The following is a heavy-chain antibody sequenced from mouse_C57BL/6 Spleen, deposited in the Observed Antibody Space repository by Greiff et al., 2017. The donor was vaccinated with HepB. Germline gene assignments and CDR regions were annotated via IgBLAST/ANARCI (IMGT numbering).Heavy chain of an antibody. CDR3: ARAMVTHYFDY. V-gene: IGHV1-82*01. CDR1: CYAFSSSW. CDR2: IYPGDGDT. J-gene: IGHJ2*01. D-gene: IGHD2-2*01. Sequence: QVQLQQSGPELVKPGASVKISCKASCYAFSSSWMNWVKQRPGKGLEWIGRIYPGDGDTNYNGKFKGKATLTADKSSSTAYMQLSSLTSEDSAVYFCARAMVTHYFDYWGQGTTLTVSS.